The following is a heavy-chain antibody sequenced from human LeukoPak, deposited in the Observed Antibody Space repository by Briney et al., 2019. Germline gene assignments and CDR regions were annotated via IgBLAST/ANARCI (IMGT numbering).Heavy chain of an antibody. D-gene: IGHD6-25*01. CDR1: GFTFSDYE. CDR3: ARDGTPHYTTGWVFFDY. V-gene: IGHV3-48*03. J-gene: IGHJ4*02. CDR2: IGGSGSAI. Sequence: GGSLRLSCAASGFTFSDYEMNWVRQAPGKGLEWLSYIGGSGSAIHYADSVKGRFTISRDNAENSLYLQMNRLRAEDTAVYYCARDGTPHYTTGWVFFDYWGQGTLVTVSS.